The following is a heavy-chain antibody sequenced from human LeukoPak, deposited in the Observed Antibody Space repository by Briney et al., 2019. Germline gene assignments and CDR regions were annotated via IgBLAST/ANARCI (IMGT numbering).Heavy chain of an antibody. CDR1: GFTFDDYG. Sequence: GGSLRLSCAASGFTFDDYGMSWVRQAPGKGLEWVSSISSSSSYIYYADSVKGRFTISRDNAKNSLYLQMNSLRAEDTAVYYCARDKNYGGNSGGFDYWGQGTLVTVSS. CDR2: ISSSSSYI. J-gene: IGHJ4*02. D-gene: IGHD4-23*01. CDR3: ARDKNYGGNSGGFDY. V-gene: IGHV3-21*01.